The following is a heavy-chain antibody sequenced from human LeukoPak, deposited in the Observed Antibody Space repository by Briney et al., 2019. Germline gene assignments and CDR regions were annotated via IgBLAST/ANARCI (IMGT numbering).Heavy chain of an antibody. CDR3: AKATLSSSYYFDY. CDR1: GFTFSSYS. V-gene: IGHV3-48*01. J-gene: IGHJ4*02. D-gene: IGHD6-6*01. Sequence: GGSLRLSCAASGFTFSSYSMNWVRQAPGKGLEWVSYISSSSSTIYYADSVKGRFTISRDNAKNSLYLQMNRLRAEDTAVYYCAKATLSSSYYFDYWGQGTLVTVSS. CDR2: ISSSSSTI.